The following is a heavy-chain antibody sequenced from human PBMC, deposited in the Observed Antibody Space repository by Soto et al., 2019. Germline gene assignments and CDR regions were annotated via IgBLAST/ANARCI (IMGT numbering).Heavy chain of an antibody. D-gene: IGHD2-21*01. Sequence: EVHLVESGGGLVKPGGSLRLSCAASTFTFSDAWMSWVRQTPGKGLQWVGRIKSKATGRNTDYAAPVKGRFTISRDDSRKTLYLEMSSLKTEGAAVYYCARKGGAGSGGGFEIWGQGTTVTVSS. CDR3: ARKGGAGSGGGFEI. CDR2: IKSKATGRNT. J-gene: IGHJ3*02. V-gene: IGHV3-15*01. CDR1: TFTFSDAW.